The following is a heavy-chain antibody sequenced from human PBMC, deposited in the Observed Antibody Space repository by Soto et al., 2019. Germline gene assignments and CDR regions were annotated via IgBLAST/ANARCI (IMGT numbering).Heavy chain of an antibody. CDR2: ISAYNGNT. CDR1: GYTFTSYG. Sequence: QVHLVQSGAEVKKPGASVKVSCKASGYTFTSYGISWVRQAPGQGLEWMGWISAYNGNTNYAQKLQGRVTMTTDTSTSTAYMELRSLKSDDTAVYYCARERVYYDSSGYHDYWGQGTLVTVSS. D-gene: IGHD3-22*01. CDR3: ARERVYYDSSGYHDY. V-gene: IGHV1-18*04. J-gene: IGHJ4*02.